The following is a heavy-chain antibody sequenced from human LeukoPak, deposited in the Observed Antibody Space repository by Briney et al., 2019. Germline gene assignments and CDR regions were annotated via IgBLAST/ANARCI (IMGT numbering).Heavy chain of an antibody. V-gene: IGHV4-34*01. D-gene: IGHD3-22*01. CDR1: GGSFSGYY. CDR2: IYYSGNT. CDR3: ARRAPRSGYYDSSGAFDI. Sequence: SETLSLTCAVYGGSFSGYYWSWIRQPPGKGLEWIGSIYYSGNTYYNPSLSSLKSRVTISVDTSKNQFSLRVSSVTAADTAVYYCARRAPRSGYYDSSGAFDIWGQGTMVTVSS. J-gene: IGHJ3*02.